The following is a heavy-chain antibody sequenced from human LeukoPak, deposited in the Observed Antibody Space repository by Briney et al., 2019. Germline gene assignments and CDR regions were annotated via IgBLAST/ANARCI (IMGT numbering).Heavy chain of an antibody. Sequence: SETLSLTCTVSGGSISSSSYYWGWIRQPPGKGLEWIGSIYYSGSTYYNPTLKSRVTISVDTSKNQFSLKLSSVTAADTAVYYCARLLGKSSGYHRDWGQGTLVTVSS. J-gene: IGHJ4*02. D-gene: IGHD3-22*01. V-gene: IGHV4-39*07. CDR2: IYYSGST. CDR3: ARLLGKSSGYHRD. CDR1: GGSISSSSYY.